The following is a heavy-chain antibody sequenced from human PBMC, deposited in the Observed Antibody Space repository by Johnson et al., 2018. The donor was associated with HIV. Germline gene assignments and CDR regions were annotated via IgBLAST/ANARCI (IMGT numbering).Heavy chain of an antibody. J-gene: IGHJ3*02. CDR3: TTEEGYCSGGSCYVDAFDI. CDR2: IKHDGSEK. Sequence: VQLVESGGGLVQPGGSLRLSCAASGFTFSSYWMSWVRQAPGKGLEWVANIKHDGSEKYYVDSVKGRFTISRDDSKNTLYLQMNSLKTEDTAVYYCTTEEGYCSGGSCYVDAFDIWGQGTMVTVS. D-gene: IGHD2-15*01. V-gene: IGHV3-7*03. CDR1: GFTFSSYW.